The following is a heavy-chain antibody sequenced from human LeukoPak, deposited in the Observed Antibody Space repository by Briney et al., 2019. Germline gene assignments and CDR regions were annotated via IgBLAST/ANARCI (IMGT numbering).Heavy chain of an antibody. J-gene: IGHJ6*02. CDR1: GFTLSSQG. D-gene: IGHD2-15*01. Sequence: PGGSLRLSCAASGFTLSSQGMHWVRQAPGKGLEWVVAIWYEGNKKYYADSVKGRFSISRDNSKNTLYLQMNSLRAEDTAVYYCALGSHEYYYNYHGMDVWGQGTTVTVSS. CDR3: ALGSHEYYYNYHGMDV. CDR2: IWYEGNKK. V-gene: IGHV3-33*01.